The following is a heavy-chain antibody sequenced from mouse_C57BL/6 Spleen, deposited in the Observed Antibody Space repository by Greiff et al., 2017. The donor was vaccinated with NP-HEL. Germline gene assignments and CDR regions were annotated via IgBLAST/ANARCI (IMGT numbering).Heavy chain of an antibody. V-gene: IGHV1-74*01. Sequence: QVQLKQPGAELVKPGASVKVSCKASGYTFTSYWMHWVKQRPGQGLEWIGRIHPSDSDTNYNQKFKGKTTLTVDKSSSTAYMQLSSLTSEDSAVYYCAMPGNRPWFAYWGQGTLVTVSA. J-gene: IGHJ3*01. CDR1: GYTFTSYW. D-gene: IGHD2-1*01. CDR2: IHPSDSDT. CDR3: AMPGNRPWFAY.